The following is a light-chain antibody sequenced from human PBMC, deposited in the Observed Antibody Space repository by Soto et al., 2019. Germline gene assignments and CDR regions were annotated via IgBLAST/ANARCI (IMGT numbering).Light chain of an antibody. J-gene: IGKJ4*01. CDR1: QSVSSF. CDR2: DAS. CDR3: QQRSNWPLT. V-gene: IGKV3-11*01. Sequence: EIVLTQSPATLSSSPGERATLSCRASQSVSSFLAWYQHKPGQAPRLLIYDASNRATGIPARFSGSGSGTDFTLTISSLEPEDFAVYYCQQRSNWPLTFGGGTKVEIK.